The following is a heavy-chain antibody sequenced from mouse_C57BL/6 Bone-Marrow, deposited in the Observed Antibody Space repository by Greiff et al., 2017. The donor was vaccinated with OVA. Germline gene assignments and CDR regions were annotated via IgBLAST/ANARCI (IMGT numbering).Heavy chain of an antibody. CDR2: IYYSGTI. V-gene: IGHV3-5*01. CDR3: ARVDYGSSSPWYFDY. CDR1: GISITTGNYR. J-gene: IGHJ2*01. Sequence: EVKLLESGPGLVKPSQTVFLTCTVTGISITTGNYRWSWIRQFPGNKLEWIGYIYYSGTITYNPSLTSRTTITRDTPKNQFFLEMNSLTAEDTATYYCARVDYGSSSPWYFDYWGQGTTLTVSS. D-gene: IGHD1-1*01.